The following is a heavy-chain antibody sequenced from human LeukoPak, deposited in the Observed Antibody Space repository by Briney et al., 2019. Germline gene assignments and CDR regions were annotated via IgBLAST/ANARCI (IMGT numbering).Heavy chain of an antibody. CDR3: GRDPGKGGALDI. J-gene: IGHJ3*02. CDR2: IKGDGSSI. CDR1: GFTFSNYW. V-gene: IGHV3-74*01. Sequence: TGGSLRLSCAASGFTFSNYWMHWVRQAPGKGLVWVSRIKGDGSSISYAGSVKGRFTISRDNANNTLYLRMSSLRAEDTAVYYCGRDPGKGGALDIWGQGTMVTVSS. D-gene: IGHD2-15*01.